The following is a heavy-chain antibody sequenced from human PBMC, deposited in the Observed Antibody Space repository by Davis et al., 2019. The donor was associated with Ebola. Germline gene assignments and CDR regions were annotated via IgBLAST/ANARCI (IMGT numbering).Heavy chain of an antibody. V-gene: IGHV3-74*01. Sequence: GESLKISCAASGFSFNIYGMYWFRQPPGKGLVWVSRISHDGTITTYADSVKGRFTVSRDNAKNTLYLEMNSLTAEDTAVYYCARGRFGGGRSSWFDPWGQGTLVTVSS. CDR3: ARGRFGGGRSSWFDP. J-gene: IGHJ5*02. CDR1: GFSFNIYG. D-gene: IGHD3-10*01. CDR2: ISHDGTIT.